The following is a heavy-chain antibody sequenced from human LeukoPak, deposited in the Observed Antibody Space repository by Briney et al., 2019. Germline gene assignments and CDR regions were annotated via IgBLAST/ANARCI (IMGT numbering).Heavy chain of an antibody. CDR2: IYYSGTT. J-gene: IGHJ3*02. CDR1: GGSLSSDGYY. CDR3: ARYRDSGGRLAFDI. V-gene: IGHV4-31*03. Sequence: SETLSLTCTVSGGSLSSDGYYWTWLRQHPGTGLEWIGYIYYSGTTYYNPSLESRVTLSVDTSKNQFSLRLSSVTAADTAVYYCARYRDSGGRLAFDIWGQGTMATVSS. D-gene: IGHD2-15*01.